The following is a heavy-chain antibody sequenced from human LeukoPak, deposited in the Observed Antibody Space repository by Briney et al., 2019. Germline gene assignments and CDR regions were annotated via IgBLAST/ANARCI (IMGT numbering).Heavy chain of an antibody. J-gene: IGHJ4*02. D-gene: IGHD3-10*01. Sequence: GGSLRLSCAASGFTFSSYAMSWVRLAPGKGLEWVSAISGSGGSTYYADSVKGRFTISRDNSKNTLYLQMNSLRAEDTAVYYRRIYYYGSGSYFEEFFDYWGQGTLVTVSS. CDR2: ISGSGGST. CDR3: RIYYYGSGSYFEEFFDY. V-gene: IGHV3-23*01. CDR1: GFTFSSYA.